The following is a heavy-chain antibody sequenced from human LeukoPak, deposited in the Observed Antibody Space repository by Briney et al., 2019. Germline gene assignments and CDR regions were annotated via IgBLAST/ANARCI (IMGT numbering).Heavy chain of an antibody. D-gene: IGHD3-10*01. CDR2: IKSKTDGGTT. CDR1: GFTFSSAW. Sequence: GGSLTLSCAASGFTFSSAWMSRVRQAPGKGLEWVGRIKSKTDGGTTDYAAPVKGRFTISRDDSKNTLYLQMNSLKTEDTAVYYCTTASYYYGSGRHWGQGTLVTVSS. V-gene: IGHV3-15*01. CDR3: TTASYYYGSGRH. J-gene: IGHJ4*02.